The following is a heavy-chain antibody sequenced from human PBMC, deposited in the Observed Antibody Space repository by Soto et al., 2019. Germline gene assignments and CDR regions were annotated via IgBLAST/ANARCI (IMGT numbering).Heavy chain of an antibody. CDR1: GFSFSTYG. CDR2: ISTDGSNK. D-gene: IGHD1-1*01. J-gene: IGHJ4*02. Sequence: QVHLVESGGGVVQPGRSLRLSCTASGFSFSTYGMHWVRQAPGKGLEWVAFISTDGSNKYYADSVKGRFTISRDNSKNTLYLQMNRRRAEDTAVYYCAKGFGNDWAFDYLGQGTLGSDSS. V-gene: IGHV3-30*18. CDR3: AKGFGNDWAFDY.